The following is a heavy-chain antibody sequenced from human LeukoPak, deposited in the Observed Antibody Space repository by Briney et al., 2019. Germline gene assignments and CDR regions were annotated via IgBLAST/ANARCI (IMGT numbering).Heavy chain of an antibody. CDR3: AKAGDERELDY. Sequence: GGSLRLSCAASGFTFRDAWMTWVRQAPGKGLEWVGRIRSKTDGGTTDYAVSVQGRFTISRDDSKNTLYLQMSSLKTEDTAVYYCAKAGDERELDYWGQGTLVTVSS. D-gene: IGHD2-21*02. J-gene: IGHJ4*02. V-gene: IGHV3-15*01. CDR1: GFTFRDAW. CDR2: IRSKTDGGTT.